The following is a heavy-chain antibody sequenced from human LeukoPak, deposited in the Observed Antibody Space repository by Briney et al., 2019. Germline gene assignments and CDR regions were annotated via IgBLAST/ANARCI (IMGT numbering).Heavy chain of an antibody. V-gene: IGHV3-48*03. J-gene: IGHJ3*02. CDR1: GFTFSSYE. CDR2: ISNTGSTI. CDR3: ARDPRRIIMGGI. Sequence: GGSLRLSCAASGFTFSSYEMNWVRQAPGKGLEWVSYISNTGSTIHYADSVKGRSTISRDNAKNSLYLQMNSLRAEDTAVYYCARDPRRIIMGGIWGQGTMVTVSS. D-gene: IGHD3-10*01.